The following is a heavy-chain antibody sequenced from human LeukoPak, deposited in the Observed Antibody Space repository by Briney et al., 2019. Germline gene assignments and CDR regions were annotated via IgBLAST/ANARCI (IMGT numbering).Heavy chain of an antibody. D-gene: IGHD2-2*01. CDR1: GFTFSSYD. CDR3: ARDCSSTSCAGAFDI. CDR2: IGTAGDT. Sequence: GGSLRLSCAASGFTFSSYDMHWVRQATGKGLEWVSAIGTAGDTYYPGSVKGRFTISRENAKNSLYLQMNNLRAGDTAVYYCARDCSSTSCAGAFDIWGQGTMVTVSS. J-gene: IGHJ3*02. V-gene: IGHV3-13*01.